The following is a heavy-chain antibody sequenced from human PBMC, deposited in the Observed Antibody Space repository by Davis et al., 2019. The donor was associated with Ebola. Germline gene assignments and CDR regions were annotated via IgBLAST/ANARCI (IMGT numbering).Heavy chain of an antibody. Sequence: PRRSLTLSCIPSGLSSGIYSTSWVRHVPGKGLGWVSSSSGSGFSTFHADSVKGRFTISRDNSKNTLYLQMNSLRAEDTALYYCAKRPAAGDSWGQGTLVTVSS. D-gene: IGHD6-13*01. V-gene: IGHV3-23*01. J-gene: IGHJ4*02. CDR3: AKRPAAGDS. CDR1: GLSSGIYS. CDR2: SSGSGFST.